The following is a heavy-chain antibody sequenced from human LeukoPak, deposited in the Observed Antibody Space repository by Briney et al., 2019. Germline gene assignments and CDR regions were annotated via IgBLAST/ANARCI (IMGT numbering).Heavy chain of an antibody. CDR2: INHSGST. CDR3: ARVPPIRRRLQNWFDP. J-gene: IGHJ5*02. CDR1: GGSFSGYY. D-gene: IGHD4-17*01. V-gene: IGHV4-34*01. Sequence: SETLSLTCAVYGGSFSGYYWSWIRQPPGKGLEWIGEINHSGSTNYNPSLKSRVTISVDTSKNQFSLKLSSVTAADTAVYYCARVPPIRRRLQNWFDPWGQGTLVTVSS.